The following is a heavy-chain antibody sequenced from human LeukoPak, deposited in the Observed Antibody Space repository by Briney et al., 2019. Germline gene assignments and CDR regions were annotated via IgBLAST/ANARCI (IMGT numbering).Heavy chain of an antibody. V-gene: IGHV3-66*02. Sequence: GGSLRLSCAGSGFTFSNYGMTWVRQAPGKGLEWVSVIYSGGSTYYADSVKGRFTISRDNSKNTLYLQMNSLRAEDTAVYYCARGFVADGRAPFDYWGQGTLVTVSS. D-gene: IGHD3-10*01. CDR1: GFTFSNYG. J-gene: IGHJ4*02. CDR2: IYSGGST. CDR3: ARGFVADGRAPFDY.